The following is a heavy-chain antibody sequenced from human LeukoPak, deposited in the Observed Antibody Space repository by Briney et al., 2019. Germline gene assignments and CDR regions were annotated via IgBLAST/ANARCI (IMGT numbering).Heavy chain of an antibody. V-gene: IGHV4-39*01. Sequence: NPSETLSLTCTVSGDFLSSGSYSWGWIRQSPGKGLAWIGSIYYSGSTFYNASFESRVTMSVDTSKNQFSLKLTSVTAADTAVYYCAILCQVTTCAKFDSWGQGTLVTASS. D-gene: IGHD4-17*01. CDR3: AILCQVTTCAKFDS. CDR1: GDFLSSGSYS. CDR2: IYYSGST. J-gene: IGHJ4*02.